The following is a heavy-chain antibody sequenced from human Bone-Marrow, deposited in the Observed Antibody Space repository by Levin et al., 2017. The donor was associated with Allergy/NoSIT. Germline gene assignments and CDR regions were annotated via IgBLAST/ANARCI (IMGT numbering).Heavy chain of an antibody. Sequence: LSLTCAASGFQFSSYSMNWVRQAPGKGLEWVSSISRDGTHIYHADSVRGRFTISRDDARNSLYLQMDSPRVEDTAVYFCARGYFVVVRPTPGVFDYWGQGTPVSVSS. V-gene: IGHV3-21*06. D-gene: IGHD2-15*01. CDR1: GFQFSSYS. J-gene: IGHJ4*02. CDR3: ARGYFVVVRPTPGVFDY. CDR2: ISRDGTHI.